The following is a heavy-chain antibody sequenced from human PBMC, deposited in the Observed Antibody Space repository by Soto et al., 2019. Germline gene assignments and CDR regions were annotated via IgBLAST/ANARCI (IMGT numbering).Heavy chain of an antibody. CDR1: GFSISNYW. CDR3: ARDGLPHSRDY. CDR2: IKPDGSES. D-gene: IGHD6-13*01. J-gene: IGHJ4*02. V-gene: IGHV3-7*01. Sequence: EVQLVESGGGLVQPGGSLRLSCAASGFSISNYWMIWVRQAPGKGLQWVANIKPDGSESFYVDSVKGRFTISRDNARNSLSLQMNSLGAEDTAVYYSARDGLPHSRDYWGQGTLVTVSS.